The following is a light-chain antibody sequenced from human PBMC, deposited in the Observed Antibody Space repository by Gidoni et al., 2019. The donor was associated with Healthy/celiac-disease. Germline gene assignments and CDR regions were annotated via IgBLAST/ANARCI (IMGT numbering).Light chain of an antibody. V-gene: IGKV1-39*01. CDR3: QQSYSTPWT. CDR2: AAS. Sequence: DIQMTQSPSSLSASVGARVTITCRASQSSISYLDWYQQKPGKAPKLLIYAASSLQSGVPSRFSGSGSGTDFTLTISSLQPEDFATYYCQQSYSTPWTFGQGTKVEIK. CDR1: QSSISY. J-gene: IGKJ1*01.